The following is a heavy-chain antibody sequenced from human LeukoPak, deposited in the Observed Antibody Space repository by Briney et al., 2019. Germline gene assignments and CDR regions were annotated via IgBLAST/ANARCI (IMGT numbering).Heavy chain of an antibody. CDR1: GGSISSYY. CDR3: ARDHGSGWYDY. V-gene: IGHV4-59*01. J-gene: IGHJ4*02. D-gene: IGHD6-19*01. CDR2: IYYSGST. Sequence: NPSETPSLTCTVSGGSISSYYWSWIRQPPGKGLEWIGYIYYSGSTNYNPSLKSRVTISVDTSKNQFSLKLSSVTAADTAVYYCARDHGSGWYDYWGQGTLVTVSS.